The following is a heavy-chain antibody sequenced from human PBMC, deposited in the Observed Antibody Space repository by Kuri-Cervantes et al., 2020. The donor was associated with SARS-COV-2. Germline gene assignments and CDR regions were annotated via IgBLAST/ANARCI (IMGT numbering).Heavy chain of an antibody. V-gene: IGHV3-23*01. Sequence: GGSLRLSCAASGFTFSSYAMSWVRQAPGKGLEWASAISGSGGSTYYADSVKGRFTISRDNSKNTLYLQMNSLRAEDTAVYYCAKSLGELSLYPFDYWGQGTLVTVSS. CDR2: ISGSGGST. CDR1: GFTFSSYA. CDR3: AKSLGELSLYPFDY. J-gene: IGHJ4*02. D-gene: IGHD3-16*02.